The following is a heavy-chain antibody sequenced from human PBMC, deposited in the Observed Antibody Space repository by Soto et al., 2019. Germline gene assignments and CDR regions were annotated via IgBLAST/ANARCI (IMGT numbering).Heavy chain of an antibody. J-gene: IGHJ4*02. D-gene: IGHD3-22*01. CDR2: ISGSGGST. Sequence: GGSLRLSCAASGFTFSSYAMSWVRQAPGKGLEWVSAISGSGGSTYYADSVKGRFTISRDNSKNTLYLQMNRLRAEDTAVYYCAKGFAYYYDSSGYYFDYWGQGTLVTVSS. CDR3: AKGFAYYYDSSGYYFDY. CDR1: GFTFSSYA. V-gene: IGHV3-23*01.